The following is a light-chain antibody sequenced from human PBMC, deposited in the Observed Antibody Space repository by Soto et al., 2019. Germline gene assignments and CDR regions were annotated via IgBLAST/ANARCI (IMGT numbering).Light chain of an antibody. CDR3: QQRSNWPPLT. J-gene: IGKJ4*01. CDR1: QSVSSY. Sequence: EIVLTQSPATLSLSPGERATLSCRASQSVSSYLAWYQQKPGQAPRLLIYDASNRATGIPARFSGSGSGTDFILTISSLEPEDFGVYYCQQRSNWPPLTFGGGTKVEIK. V-gene: IGKV3-11*01. CDR2: DAS.